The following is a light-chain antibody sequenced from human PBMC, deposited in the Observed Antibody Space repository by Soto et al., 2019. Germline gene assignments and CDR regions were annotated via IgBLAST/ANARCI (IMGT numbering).Light chain of an antibody. CDR3: QTWDSGSYVV. CDR1: KLGDKY. Sequence: SYELTQPPSLSVSPGQTASISCSGDKLGDKYARWYQQKPGQSPVLVIYLDTKRPSGIPERFSGSNSGNTATLTISGTQALDEADYYCQTWDSGSYVVFGGGTQLTVL. J-gene: IGLJ2*01. CDR2: LDT. V-gene: IGLV3-1*01.